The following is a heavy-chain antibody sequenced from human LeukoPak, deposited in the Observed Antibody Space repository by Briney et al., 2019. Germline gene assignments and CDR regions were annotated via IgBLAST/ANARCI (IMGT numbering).Heavy chain of an antibody. V-gene: IGHV3-48*02. CDR2: ISSSSNTI. Sequence: GGSLRLSCAVSGFTFSSYSMNWVRQAPGKGLEWVSYISSSSNTIYYADSVKGRFTISRDNAKNSLYLQMNSLRDEDTAVYYCARDRYYDSGGLYFDYWGQGTLVTVSS. CDR1: GFTFSSYS. D-gene: IGHD3-22*01. J-gene: IGHJ4*02. CDR3: ARDRYYDSGGLYFDY.